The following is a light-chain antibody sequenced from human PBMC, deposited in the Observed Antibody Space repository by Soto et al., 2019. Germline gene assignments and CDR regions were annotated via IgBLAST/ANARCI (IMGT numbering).Light chain of an antibody. J-gene: IGLJ3*02. Sequence: LTQPHSVSESPGKTVTISCTRSSGSIASNYVQWYQQRPGAAPTTVIYEDSQRPSGVPDRFSGSIDSSSNSASLTISGLETEDEADYYCQSYDSSPWVFGGGTKLTVL. V-gene: IGLV6-57*04. CDR2: EDS. CDR1: SGSIASNY. CDR3: QSYDSSPWV.